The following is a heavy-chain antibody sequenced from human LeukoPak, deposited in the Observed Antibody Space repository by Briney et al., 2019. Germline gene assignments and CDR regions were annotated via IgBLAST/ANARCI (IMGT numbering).Heavy chain of an antibody. J-gene: IGHJ4*02. D-gene: IGHD3-10*01. V-gene: IGHV1-46*01. CDR2: INPSGGST. Sequence: ASVKVSCKASGYTFTSYYMHWVRQAPGQGLEWMGIINPSGGSTSYAQKFQGRVTMTRDTSISTAYMELSRLRSDDTAVYYCARGVRGDGFDYWGQGTLVTVSS. CDR1: GYTFTSYY. CDR3: ARGVRGDGFDY.